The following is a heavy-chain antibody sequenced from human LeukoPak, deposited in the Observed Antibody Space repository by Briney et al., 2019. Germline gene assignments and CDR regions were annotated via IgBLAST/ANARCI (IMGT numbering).Heavy chain of an antibody. CDR2: IYYSGST. Sequence: SETLSLICTVSGGSISSSSYYWGWIRQPPGKGLEWIGSIYYSGSTYYNPSLKSRVTISVDTSKNQFSLKLSSVTAADTAVYYCARRKASERNYYYYYMDVWGTGTTVTVSS. V-gene: IGHV4-39*01. CDR1: GGSISSSSYY. D-gene: IGHD5-24*01. J-gene: IGHJ6*03. CDR3: ARRKASERNYYYYYMDV.